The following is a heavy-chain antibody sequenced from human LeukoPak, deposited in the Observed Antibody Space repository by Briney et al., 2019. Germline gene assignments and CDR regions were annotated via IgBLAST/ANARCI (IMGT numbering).Heavy chain of an antibody. J-gene: IGHJ6*03. V-gene: IGHV3-48*01. CDR3: ARGTSYGDYGYYYYMDV. CDR2: IGSSGNTI. D-gene: IGHD4-17*01. Sequence: SGGSLRLSCAASGFTFSSYSMNWVRQAPGKGLYWVSYIGSSGNTIYYAGSVKGRFTISRDNAKNSLYLQMNSLRAEDTAVYYCARGTSYGDYGYYYYMDVWGKGTTVTVSS. CDR1: GFTFSSYS.